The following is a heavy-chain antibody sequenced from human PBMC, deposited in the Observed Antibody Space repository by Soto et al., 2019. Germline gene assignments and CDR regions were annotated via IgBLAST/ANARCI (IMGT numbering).Heavy chain of an antibody. CDR1: GYPLTDYA. CDR2: IDPGSGNP. Sequence: QVQLVQSGSEVKKPGASVRVSCKPSGYPLTDYAIHWVRQAAGKRLEWLGWIDPGSGNPTYSQKFQGRITITRDNSASAYYMDLSSMTSEDTAVYFCARDLHGGNPFQYWGQGTLVAVS. D-gene: IGHD2-15*01. CDR3: ARDLHGGNPFQY. J-gene: IGHJ4*02. V-gene: IGHV1-3*01.